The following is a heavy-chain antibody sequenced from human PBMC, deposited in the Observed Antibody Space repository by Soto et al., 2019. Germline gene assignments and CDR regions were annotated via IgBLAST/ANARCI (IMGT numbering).Heavy chain of an antibody. CDR1: GFTFSSYS. CDR2: ISSSSSYI. J-gene: IGHJ6*03. CDR3: ARDFDYYYYYYMDV. D-gene: IGHD3-9*01. Sequence: PGGSLRLSCAASGFTFSSYSMNWVRQAPGKGLEWVSSISSSSSYIYYADSVKGRFTISRDNAKNSLYLQMNSLRAEDTAVYYCARDFDYYYYYYMDVWDKGTTVTVSS. V-gene: IGHV3-21*01.